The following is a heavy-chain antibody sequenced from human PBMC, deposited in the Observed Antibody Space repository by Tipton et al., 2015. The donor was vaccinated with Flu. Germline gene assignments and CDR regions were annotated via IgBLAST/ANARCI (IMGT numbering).Heavy chain of an antibody. CDR2: IYYSGST. Sequence: TLSLTCTVSGGSISSSSYYWGWIRQPPGKGLEWIGSIYYSGSTYYNPSLKSRVTISVDTSKNQFSLKLSYVTAADTAVYYCARLRANYYDSSGYSDYWGQGTLVTVSS. CDR1: GGSISSSSYY. J-gene: IGHJ4*02. CDR3: ARLRANYYDSSGYSDY. V-gene: IGHV4-39*07. D-gene: IGHD3-22*01.